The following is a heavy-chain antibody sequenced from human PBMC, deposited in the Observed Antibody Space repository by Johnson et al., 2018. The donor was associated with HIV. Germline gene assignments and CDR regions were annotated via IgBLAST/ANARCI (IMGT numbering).Heavy chain of an antibody. CDR2: IKQDGSEK. V-gene: IGHV3-7*01. CDR3: ARDKDISGYDSDTFFI. J-gene: IGHJ3*02. D-gene: IGHD3-22*01. CDR1: GFTFSSYW. Sequence: VQLVESGGGLVQPGGSLRLSCAASGFTFSSYWMSWVRQAPGKGLEWVAHIKQDGSEKYYVDSVKGRITISRDNANNSLDLQKNSLRAEKTGLYYCARDKDISGYDSDTFFIWGPETMVTVSS.